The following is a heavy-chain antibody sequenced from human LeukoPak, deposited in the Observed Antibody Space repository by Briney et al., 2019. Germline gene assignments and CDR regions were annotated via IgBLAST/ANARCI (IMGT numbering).Heavy chain of an antibody. Sequence: QPGGSLRLSCAASGXTFDDYVMHWVRQAPGKGLDWVSLMSWNGGDTDYADSVKGRFTISRDNNKNFLYLQMNSLRSEDTALYYCARGVPGSSSWDYFDYWGQGTLVTVSS. V-gene: IGHV3-43*01. J-gene: IGHJ4*02. D-gene: IGHD6-13*01. CDR2: MSWNGGDT. CDR1: GXTFDDYV. CDR3: ARGVPGSSSWDYFDY.